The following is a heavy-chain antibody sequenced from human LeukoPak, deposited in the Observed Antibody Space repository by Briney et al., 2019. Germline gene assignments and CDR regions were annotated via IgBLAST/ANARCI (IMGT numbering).Heavy chain of an antibody. J-gene: IGHJ6*03. CDR3: ARDSSGWWGYYYYMDV. D-gene: IGHD6-19*01. CDR2: IYTSGST. CDR1: GGSISSYY. Sequence: SETLSLTCTVSGGSISSYYWSWIRQPAGKGLEWIGRIYTSGSTNYNPSLKSRVTMSVDTSKNQFSLKLSSVTAADTAVYYCARDSSGWWGYYYYMDVWGKGTTVTVCS. V-gene: IGHV4-4*07.